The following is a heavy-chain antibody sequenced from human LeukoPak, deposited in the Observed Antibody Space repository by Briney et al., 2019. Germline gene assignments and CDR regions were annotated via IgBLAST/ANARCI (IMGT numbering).Heavy chain of an antibody. J-gene: IGHJ5*02. CDR2: INPSGGST. Sequence: ASVKVSCKASGYTFTTYYMHWVRQAPGQGLEWMGIINPSGGSTSYAQKFQGRATMTRDMSTSTVYMELSSLRSEDTAVYYCARGTGNLLFDPWGQGTLVTVSS. D-gene: IGHD1-1*01. CDR3: ARGTGNLLFDP. V-gene: IGHV1-46*01. CDR1: GYTFTTYY.